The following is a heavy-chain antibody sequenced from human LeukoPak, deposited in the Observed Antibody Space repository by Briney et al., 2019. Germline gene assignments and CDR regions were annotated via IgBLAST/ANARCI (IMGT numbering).Heavy chain of an antibody. CDR2: DEGDDSTT. CDR1: GFSVGRIW. CDR3: ARSDRLDP. V-gene: IGHV3-74*03. J-gene: IGHJ5*02. Sequence: GGSLRLSCAASGFSVGRIWMHWVRQAPGKGLVWVSRDEGDDSTTTYADSVKGRFIVSRDTAKNTLYLQMNSLRVDDTAVYYCARSDRLDPWGQGTLVTVSP.